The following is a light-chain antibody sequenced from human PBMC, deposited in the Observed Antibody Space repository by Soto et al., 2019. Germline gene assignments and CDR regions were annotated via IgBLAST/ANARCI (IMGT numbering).Light chain of an antibody. J-gene: IGLJ1*01. CDR3: SSYTSSGTLV. CDR2: EVS. V-gene: IGLV2-8*01. CDR1: SSDVGGYNY. Sequence: QSVLTQPPSASGSPGQSVTISCTGTSSDVGGYNYVSWYQQHPGKAPKLMIYEVSKRPSGVPDRFSGSKSGNTASLTVSGLQAEDEADYYCSSYTSSGTLVFGTGTKLTVL.